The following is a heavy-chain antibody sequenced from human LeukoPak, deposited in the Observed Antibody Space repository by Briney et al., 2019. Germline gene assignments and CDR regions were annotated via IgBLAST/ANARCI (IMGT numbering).Heavy chain of an antibody. Sequence: ALRLSCVASGFTFDDHAMHWVRQGPGEGLGGGSSISWYSRNIAYADSVQGPFSISKDNAKHSLYLERNRLRTADTALYFCARDVWRRAFYYAMDVWGLGTTVAVSS. V-gene: IGHV3-9*01. CDR2: ISWYSRNI. J-gene: IGHJ6*02. D-gene: IGHD2-21*01. CDR1: GFTFDDHA. CDR3: ARDVWRRAFYYAMDV.